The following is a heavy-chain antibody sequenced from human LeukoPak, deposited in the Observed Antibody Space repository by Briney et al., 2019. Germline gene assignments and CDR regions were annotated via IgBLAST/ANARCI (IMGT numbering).Heavy chain of an antibody. D-gene: IGHD1-1*01. CDR1: GGTFSSYA. CDR2: IIPILGIA. CDR3: ARAGGTYGPYNWFDP. J-gene: IGHJ5*02. V-gene: IGHV1-69*04. Sequence: ASVKVSCKASGGTFSSYAISWVRQAPGQGLEWMGRIIPILGIANYAQKFQGRVTITADKSTSTAYMELSSLRSDDTAVYYCARAGGTYGPYNWFDPWGPGTLVTVSS.